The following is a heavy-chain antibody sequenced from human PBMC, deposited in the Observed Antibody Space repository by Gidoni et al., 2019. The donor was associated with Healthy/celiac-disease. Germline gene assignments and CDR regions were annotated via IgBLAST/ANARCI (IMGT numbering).Heavy chain of an antibody. J-gene: IGHJ4*02. D-gene: IGHD1-26*01. V-gene: IGHV3-30*03. Sequence: QVQLVESGGGVVQPGRSLRLSCAASGFTFSSYGMHWVRQAPGKGLEWVAVISYDGSNKYYADSVKGRFTISRDNSKNTLYLQMNSLRAEDTAVYYCAMLGNLDFDYWGQGTLVTVSS. CDR2: ISYDGSNK. CDR3: AMLGNLDFDY. CDR1: GFTFSSYG.